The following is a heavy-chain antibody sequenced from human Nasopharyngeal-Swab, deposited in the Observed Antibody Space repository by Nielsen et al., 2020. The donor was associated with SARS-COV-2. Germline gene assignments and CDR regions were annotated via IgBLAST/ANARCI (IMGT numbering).Heavy chain of an antibody. V-gene: IGHV1-18*01. Sequence: WVRQAPGQGLEWMGWISAYNGNTNYAQKLQGRVTMTTDTSTSTAYMELRSLRSDDTAVYYCARDYTAIPSVMRNHYYYGMDVWGQGTTVTVSS. CDR2: ISAYNGNT. CDR3: ARDYTAIPSVMRNHYYYGMDV. D-gene: IGHD2-2*02. J-gene: IGHJ6*02.